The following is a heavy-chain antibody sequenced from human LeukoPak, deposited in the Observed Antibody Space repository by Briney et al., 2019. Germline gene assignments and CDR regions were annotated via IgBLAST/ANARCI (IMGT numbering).Heavy chain of an antibody. CDR3: ARDSGYDWVGSYYYYYPMDV. J-gene: IGHJ6*02. CDR2: VSSSSGHI. V-gene: IGHV3-21*01. Sequence: TGGSLRLSCAASRFTFSSDNMNWVRQAPGKGREGVSSVSSSSGHIYYADAVRGRFTSSRDNAKNSLYLQMDSLRAEDTAVYYCARDSGYDWVGSYYYYYPMDVWGQGTTVTVSS. D-gene: IGHD5-12*01. CDR1: RFTFSSDN.